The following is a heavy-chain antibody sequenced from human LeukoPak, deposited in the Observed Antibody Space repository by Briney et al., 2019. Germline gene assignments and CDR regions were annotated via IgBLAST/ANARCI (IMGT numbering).Heavy chain of an antibody. Sequence: SQTLSLTCTVSGGSISSDGYYWSWNRQLPGKGLQWIGYIYYSGSTYYNPSLKSRITISVDTSKNQLSLKLSSVTAADAAVYYCARAAKDSWSAYYLAYFDYWGQGALVTVSS. D-gene: IGHD3-3*01. J-gene: IGHJ4*02. CDR1: GGSISSDGYY. V-gene: IGHV4-31*03. CDR3: ARAAKDSWSAYYLAYFDY. CDR2: IYYSGST.